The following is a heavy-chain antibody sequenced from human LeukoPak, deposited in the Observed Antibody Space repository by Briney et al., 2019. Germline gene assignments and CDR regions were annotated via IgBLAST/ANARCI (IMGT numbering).Heavy chain of an antibody. D-gene: IGHD3-9*01. Sequence: PGGSLRLSCAASGFTFSDYYMSWIRQAPGKGLEWVSYISSSGSTIYYADSVKGRFTISRDNAKNSLYLQMNSLRAEDTAVYYCASQTNFDWLFRYFDYWGQGTLVTVSS. CDR2: ISSSGSTI. CDR1: GFTFSDYY. V-gene: IGHV3-11*01. CDR3: ASQTNFDWLFRYFDY. J-gene: IGHJ4*02.